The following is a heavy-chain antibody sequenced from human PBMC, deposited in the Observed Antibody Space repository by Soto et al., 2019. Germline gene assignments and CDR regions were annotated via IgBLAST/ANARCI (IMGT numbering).Heavy chain of an antibody. CDR1: GGSFSGYY. D-gene: IGHD3-22*01. V-gene: IGHV4-34*01. CDR2: INHSGST. CDR3: ARGRNYYDSSFDI. Sequence: ETLSLTCAVYGGSFSGYYWSWIRQPPGKGLEWIGEINHSGSTNYNPSLKSRVTISVDTSKNQFSLKLSSVTAADTAVYYCARGRNYYDSSFDIWGQGTMVTVSS. J-gene: IGHJ3*02.